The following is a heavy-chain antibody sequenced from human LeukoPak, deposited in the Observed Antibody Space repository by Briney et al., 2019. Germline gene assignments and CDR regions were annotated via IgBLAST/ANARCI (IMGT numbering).Heavy chain of an antibody. CDR1: GFTFSSYW. CDR2: IKQDGSEK. D-gene: IGHD5-12*01. V-gene: IGHV3-7*01. J-gene: IGHJ4*02. CDR3: ANEGDIQNHEYYFDY. Sequence: GGSLRLSCAASGFTFSSYWMSWVRQAPGKGLEWVANIKQDGSEKYYADSVKGRFTISRDNSKNTLYLQMNSLRAEDTAVYYCANEGDIQNHEYYFDYWGQGTLVTVSS.